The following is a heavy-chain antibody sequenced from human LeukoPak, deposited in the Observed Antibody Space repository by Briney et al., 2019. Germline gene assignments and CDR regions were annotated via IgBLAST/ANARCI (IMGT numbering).Heavy chain of an antibody. D-gene: IGHD3-10*02. V-gene: IGHV3-23*01. CDR1: GFTFSTYG. Sequence: GGTLRLSCVASGFTFSTYGMSWVRQAPGKGLEWVSAISGSGGSTYYADSVKGRFTISRDNAKNSLYLQMNSLRAEDTAVYYCAELGITMIGGVWGKGTTVTISS. CDR2: ISGSGGST. CDR3: AELGITMIGGV. J-gene: IGHJ6*04.